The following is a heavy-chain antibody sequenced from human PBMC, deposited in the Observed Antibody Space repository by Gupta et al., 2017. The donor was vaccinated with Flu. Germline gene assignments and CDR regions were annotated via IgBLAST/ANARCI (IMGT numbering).Heavy chain of an antibody. V-gene: IGHV3-66*02. CDR3: ARADYNWNYPPPDY. CDR2: IYSGGST. D-gene: IGHD1-7*01. CDR1: GFPVSRHS. Sequence: EVQLVESGGGLVQPGGSLRPSCAASGFPVSRHSMSWVRQAPGKGLEWVSVIYSGGSTYYADSVKGRFTISRDNSKNTLYLQMNSLRAEDTAVYYCARADYNWNYPPPDYWGQGTLVTVSS. J-gene: IGHJ4*02.